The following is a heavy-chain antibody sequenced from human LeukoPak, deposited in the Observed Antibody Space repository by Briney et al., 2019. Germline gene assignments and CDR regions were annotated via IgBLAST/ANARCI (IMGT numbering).Heavy chain of an antibody. CDR2: ISSSGSTI. J-gene: IGHJ4*02. CDR3: ASDVGSGFIDY. D-gene: IGHD6-19*01. Sequence: PGGSLRLSCAASGFTFSSYEMNWVRQAPGKGLEWVSYISSSGSTIYYADSVKGRFSISRDNAKNSLYLQMNSLRAEGTAVYYCASDVGSGFIDYWGQGTLVTVSS. V-gene: IGHV3-48*03. CDR1: GFTFSSYE.